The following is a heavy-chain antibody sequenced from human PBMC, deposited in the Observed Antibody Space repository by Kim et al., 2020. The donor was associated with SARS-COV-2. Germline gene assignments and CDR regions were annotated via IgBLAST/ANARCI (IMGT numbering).Heavy chain of an antibody. D-gene: IGHD4-17*01. Sequence: GGSLRLSCAASGFTFSTYSMNWVRQAPGKGLEWVSYISSGSSTIYYADSVKGRFTISRDNAKNSLYLQMNSLRDDDTAVYYCARGRYGDYLVDYWGQGTLVTVSS. CDR3: ARGRYGDYLVDY. CDR2: ISSGSSTI. CDR1: GFTFSTYS. J-gene: IGHJ4*02. V-gene: IGHV3-48*02.